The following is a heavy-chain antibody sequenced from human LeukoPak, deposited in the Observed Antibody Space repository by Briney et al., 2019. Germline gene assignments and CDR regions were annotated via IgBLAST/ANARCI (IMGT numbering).Heavy chain of an antibody. D-gene: IGHD1-26*01. CDR3: AREGWEPLLGAAYMDV. Sequence: SETLSLTCTVSGGSISSSSYYWGWIRQPPGKGLEWIGYIYYSGSTNYNPSLKSRVTISVDTSKNQFSLKLSSVTAADTAVYYCAREGWEPLLGAAYMDVWGKGTAVTVSS. J-gene: IGHJ6*03. CDR2: IYYSGST. V-gene: IGHV4-61*01. CDR1: GGSISSSSYY.